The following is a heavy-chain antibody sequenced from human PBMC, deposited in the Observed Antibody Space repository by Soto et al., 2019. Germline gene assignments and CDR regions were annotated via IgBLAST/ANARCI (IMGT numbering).Heavy chain of an antibody. Sequence: GASVKVSCKASGGTFSSYAISWVRQATGQGLEWMGGIIPIFGTANYAQKFQGRVTITADESTSTAYMELSSLRSEDTAVYYCARDRADWDTTSVLYTFDYWGQGTLVTVSS. CDR1: GGTFSSYA. CDR3: ARDRADWDTTSVLYTFDY. J-gene: IGHJ4*02. CDR2: IIPIFGTA. D-gene: IGHD5-18*01. V-gene: IGHV1-69*13.